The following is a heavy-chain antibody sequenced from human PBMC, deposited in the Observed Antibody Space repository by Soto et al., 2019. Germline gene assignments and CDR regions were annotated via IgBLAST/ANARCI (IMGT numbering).Heavy chain of an antibody. CDR1: GYTLTELS. V-gene: IGHV1-24*01. CDR2: FDPEDGET. Sequence: ASVKVSCKVSGYTLTELSMHWVRQAPGKGLEWMGGFDPEDGETIYAQKFQGRVTMTEDTSTDTAYMELSSLRSEDTAVYYCATTPRTSSGSYSLFDYWGQGTLVTVSS. J-gene: IGHJ4*02. D-gene: IGHD1-26*01. CDR3: ATTPRTSSGSYSLFDY.